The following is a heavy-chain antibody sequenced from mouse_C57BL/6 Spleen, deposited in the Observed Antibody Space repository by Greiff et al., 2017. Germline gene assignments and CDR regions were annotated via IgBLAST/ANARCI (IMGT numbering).Heavy chain of an antibody. V-gene: IGHV5-17*01. Sequence: EVKLMESGGGLVKPGGSLKLSCAASGFTFSDYGMHWVRQAPEKGLEWVAYISSGSSTIYYADTVKGRFTISRDNAQNTLFLQMTSLRSEDTAMYYCARVGYYAMDYWGQGTSVTVSS. CDR3: ARVGYYAMDY. CDR2: ISSGSSTI. CDR1: GFTFSDYG. J-gene: IGHJ4*01.